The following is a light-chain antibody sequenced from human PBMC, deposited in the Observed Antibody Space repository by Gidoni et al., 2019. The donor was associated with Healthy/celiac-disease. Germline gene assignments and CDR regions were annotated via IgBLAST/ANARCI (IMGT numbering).Light chain of an antibody. J-gene: IGKJ5*01. CDR3: MQALQTLLIT. CDR2: LGS. V-gene: IGKV2-28*01. CDR1: QSLLHSNGYNY. Sequence: DIVMTQSPLSLPVTPGEPASISCRSSQSLLHSNGYNYLDWYLQKPVQSPQLLIYLGSNRASGVPDRFSGSGSGTDFTLKISRVEAEDVGVYYCMQALQTLLITFGQGTRLEIK.